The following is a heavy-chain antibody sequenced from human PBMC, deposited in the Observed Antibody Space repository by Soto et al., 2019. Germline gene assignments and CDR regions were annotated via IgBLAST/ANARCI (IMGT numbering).Heavy chain of an antibody. V-gene: IGHV1-2*04. CDR1: GYTFTDYY. J-gene: IGHJ6*02. Sequence: QVQLVQSGAEVKKPGASVRVSCKASGYTFTDYYLHWVRQAPGQGLEWMGWINPITGDTKSTQKFQAWVTMTRDTSIGTASLELTSLTSDDTAVYYCARVTSFQDGMDVWGQGTTVSVS. CDR2: INPITGDT. D-gene: IGHD2-2*01. CDR3: ARVTSFQDGMDV.